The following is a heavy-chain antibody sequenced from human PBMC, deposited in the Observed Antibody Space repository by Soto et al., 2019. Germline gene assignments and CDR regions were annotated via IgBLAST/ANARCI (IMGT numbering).Heavy chain of an antibody. Sequence: QVQLVQSGAEVKKPGSSVKVSCKAFGGTFSTYAVSWVRQAPGQGLEWVGGIIPSTGSTNHAQKFQGRVTITADESTRTVYMELTSLRSDDTAVYYCARGGSSSDYWGQGTLVTFSS. CDR2: IIPSTGST. CDR1: GGTFSTYA. V-gene: IGHV1-69*12. J-gene: IGHJ4*02. D-gene: IGHD6-13*01. CDR3: ARGGSSSDY.